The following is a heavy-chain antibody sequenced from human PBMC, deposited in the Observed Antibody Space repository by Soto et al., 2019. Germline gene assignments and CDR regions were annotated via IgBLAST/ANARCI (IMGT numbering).Heavy chain of an antibody. D-gene: IGHD3-9*01. V-gene: IGHV4-30-4*01. CDR3: ARGLVIRPYYYHGMDV. J-gene: IGHJ6*02. CDR1: GGSISSGDYF. CDR2: ISSIGST. Sequence: SETLSLTCTVSGGSISSGDYFWSWIRQSPGKGLEWIGCISSIGSTYYNPSLKSRVSVSRDTSKNQFSLKLSSVTTTDTAVYYCARGLVIRPYYYHGMDVWGQGTTVTVSS.